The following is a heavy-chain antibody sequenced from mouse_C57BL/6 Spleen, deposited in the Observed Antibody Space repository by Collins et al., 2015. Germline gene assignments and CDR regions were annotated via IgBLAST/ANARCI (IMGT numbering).Heavy chain of an antibody. D-gene: IGHD2-3*01. CDR2: IDPSDSYT. J-gene: IGHJ4*01. Sequence: QVQLQQPGAELVRPGTSVKLSCKASGYTFTSYWMHWVKQRPGQGLEWIGVIDPSDSYTNYNQKFKGKATLTVDTSSSTAYMQLSSLTSEDSAVYYCASYGYFYYYAMDYWGQGTSVTVSS. CDR3: ASYGYFYYYAMDY. CDR1: GYTFTSYW. V-gene: IGHV1-59*01.